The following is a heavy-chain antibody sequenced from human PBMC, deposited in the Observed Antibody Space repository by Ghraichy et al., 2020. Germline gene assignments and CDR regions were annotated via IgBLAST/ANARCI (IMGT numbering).Heavy chain of an antibody. Sequence: LSLTCAASGFTFSSYAMSWVRQARGQGLEWVSAISGSGGSTYYADSVKGRFTISRDNSKNTLYLQMNSLRAEDTAVYYCAKWKMATPYYFDYWGQGTLATVSS. V-gene: IGHV3-23*01. J-gene: IGHJ4*02. CDR3: AKWKMATPYYFDY. D-gene: IGHD5-24*01. CDR2: ISGSGGST. CDR1: GFTFSSYA.